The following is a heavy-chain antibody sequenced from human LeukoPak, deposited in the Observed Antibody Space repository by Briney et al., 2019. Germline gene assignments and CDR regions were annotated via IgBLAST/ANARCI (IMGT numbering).Heavy chain of an antibody. D-gene: IGHD3-3*01. CDR2: IYYSGST. CDR1: GGSISSSSYY. V-gene: IGHV4-39*01. J-gene: IGHJ4*02. Sequence: PSETLSLTCTVSGGSISSSSYYWGWIRRPPGKGLEWIGSIYYSGSTYYNPSLKSRVTVSVDTSKNQFSLKLSSVTAADTAVYYCARGDVNDFWSGYYTVVWGQGTLVTVSS. CDR3: ARGDVNDFWSGYYTVV.